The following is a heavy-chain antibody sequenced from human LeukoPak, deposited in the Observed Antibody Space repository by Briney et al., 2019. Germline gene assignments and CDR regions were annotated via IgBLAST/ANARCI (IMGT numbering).Heavy chain of an antibody. CDR2: MNPNSGNT. D-gene: IGHD3-22*01. CDR3: ARGAPYDSSTPYDAFDI. J-gene: IGHJ3*02. CDR1: GYTFTSYD. V-gene: IGHV1-8*03. Sequence: ASVKVSCKASGYTFTSYDINWVQQATGQGLEWMGWMNPNSGNTGYAQKFQRRVTITRNTSISTAYMELSSLRSEDTAVYYCARGAPYDSSTPYDAFDIWGQGTMVTVSS.